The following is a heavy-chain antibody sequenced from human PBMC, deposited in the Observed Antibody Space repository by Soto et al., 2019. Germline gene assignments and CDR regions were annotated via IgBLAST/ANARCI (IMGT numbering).Heavy chain of an antibody. Sequence: AGGSLRLSCAASGFRFDDYNMHWVRQAPGKGLEWVSLITWNGGNTYYADSVKGRFTISRDGTTQSVFLQMTSLKREDTGLYYCARETLSFGSALDVWGQGTTATVSS. J-gene: IGHJ6*02. CDR2: ITWNGGNT. CDR1: GFRFDDYN. D-gene: IGHD3-3*01. V-gene: IGHV3-43*01. CDR3: ARETLSFGSALDV.